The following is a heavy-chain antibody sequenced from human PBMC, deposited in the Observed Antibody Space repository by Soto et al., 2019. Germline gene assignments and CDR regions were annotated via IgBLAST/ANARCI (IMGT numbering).Heavy chain of an antibody. CDR2: ISGSGGST. J-gene: IGHJ4*02. CDR1: GFTFSSYA. Sequence: GGSLRLSCAASGFTFSSYAMSWVRQAPGKGLEWVSAISGSGGSTYYADSVKGRFTISRDSSKNTLYLQMNSLRAGDTAVYYCAKRRYYYDSSGYDYWGQGTLVTVSS. V-gene: IGHV3-23*01. D-gene: IGHD3-22*01. CDR3: AKRRYYYDSSGYDY.